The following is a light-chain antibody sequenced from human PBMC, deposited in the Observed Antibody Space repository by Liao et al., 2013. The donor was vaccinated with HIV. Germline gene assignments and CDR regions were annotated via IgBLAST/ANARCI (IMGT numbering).Light chain of an antibody. J-gene: IGLJ1*01. Sequence: SYELIQPPSVSVSPGQTASITCSGDKLGSKYASWYQQKPGQSPVLVLFQDDKRPSGIPERFAGSNSGNTATLTISGTQTIDEADYYCQAWDSSTFVFGTGTKVTVL. V-gene: IGLV3-1*01. CDR1: KLGSKY. CDR3: QAWDSSTFV. CDR2: QDD.